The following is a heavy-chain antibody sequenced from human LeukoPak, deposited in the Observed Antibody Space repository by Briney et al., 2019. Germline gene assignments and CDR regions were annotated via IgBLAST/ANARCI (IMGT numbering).Heavy chain of an antibody. D-gene: IGHD1-26*01. CDR3: ARDPYSGGYGDYYYYYMDV. CDR1: GFSFSSYA. CDR2: ISGCCGST. J-gene: IGHJ6*03. V-gene: IGHV3-23*01. Sequence: GGSLTLSCAASGFSFSSYAMSWIRQAPGKGLEFVSAISGCCGSTYYADSVKGLFTLTRDNSKKSLYPQINSLRAEDTAVYYCARDPYSGGYGDYYYYYMDVWGKGTTVTISS.